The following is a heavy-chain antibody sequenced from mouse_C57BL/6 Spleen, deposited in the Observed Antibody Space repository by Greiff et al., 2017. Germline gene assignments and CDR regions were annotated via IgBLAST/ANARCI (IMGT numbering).Heavy chain of an antibody. J-gene: IGHJ2*01. Sequence: EVQRVESGGGLVKPGGSLKLSCAASGFTFSDYGMHWVRQAPEKGLEWVAYISSGSSTIYYADTVKGRFTISRDNAKNTLFLQMTSLRSEDTAMYYCARRGITTVVADFDYWGQGTTLTVSS. CDR2: ISSGSSTI. CDR3: ARRGITTVVADFDY. V-gene: IGHV5-17*01. CDR1: GFTFSDYG. D-gene: IGHD1-1*01.